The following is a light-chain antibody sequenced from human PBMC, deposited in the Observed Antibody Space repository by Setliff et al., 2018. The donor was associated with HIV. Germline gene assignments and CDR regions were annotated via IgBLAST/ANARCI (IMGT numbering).Light chain of an antibody. Sequence: QSALAQLASASGSPGQSITISCTAATSDVGGFTYVSWYQQHPGKAPKLMIYDVTHRPSGVSNRFSGSKSGNTASLTISGLQAEDEADYYCSSYTTNTDVFGGGTKVTVL. J-gene: IGLJ3*02. CDR2: DVT. V-gene: IGLV2-14*03. CDR3: SSYTTNTDV. CDR1: TSDVGGFTY.